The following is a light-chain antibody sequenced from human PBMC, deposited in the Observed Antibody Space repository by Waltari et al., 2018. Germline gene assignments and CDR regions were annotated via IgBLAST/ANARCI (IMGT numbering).Light chain of an antibody. CDR2: NNN. Sequence: QSVLTQPPSASGAPGQSVTISCSGSSSNIIGNGVHWYQPLSGAAPKLHIYNNNQRPSGVPDRFAGSKSGKSASLAITGLRSEDEVDYYCEAWDDSLSGWVFGGGTRLTVL. V-gene: IGLV1-47*02. CDR1: SSNIIGNG. CDR3: EAWDDSLSGWV. J-gene: IGLJ2*01.